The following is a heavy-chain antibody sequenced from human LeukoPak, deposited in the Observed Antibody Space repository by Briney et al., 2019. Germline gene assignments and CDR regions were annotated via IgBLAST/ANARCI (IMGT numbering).Heavy chain of an antibody. D-gene: IGHD5-18*01. CDR2: IWYDGSNK. V-gene: IGHV3-33*06. CDR1: GFTFSSYG. Sequence: GGSLRLSCAASGFTFSSYGMHWVRQAPGKGLEWVAVIWYDGSNKYYADSVKGRFTISRDNSKNTLYLQMNSLRAEDTAVYYCAKDRGRGYSYGYFDYWGQGNPGHRLL. CDR3: AKDRGRGYSYGYFDY. J-gene: IGHJ4*02.